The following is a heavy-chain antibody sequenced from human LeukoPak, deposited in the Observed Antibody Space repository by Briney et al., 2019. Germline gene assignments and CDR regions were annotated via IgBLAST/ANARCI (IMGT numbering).Heavy chain of an antibody. CDR2: IYYSGST. CDR3: ARDRGYGDYLNYFDY. Sequence: SETLSLTCTVSGGSISSYYWSWIRQPPGKGLEWIGYIYYSGSTNSNPSLKSRATISVDTSKNQFSLNLSSVTAADTAVYYCARDRGYGDYLNYFDYWGQGTLVTVSS. V-gene: IGHV4-59*01. CDR1: GGSISSYY. D-gene: IGHD4-17*01. J-gene: IGHJ4*02.